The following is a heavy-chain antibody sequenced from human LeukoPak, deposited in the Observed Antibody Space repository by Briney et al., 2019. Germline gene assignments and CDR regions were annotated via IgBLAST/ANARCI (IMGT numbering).Heavy chain of an antibody. V-gene: IGHV3-53*01. CDR3: AREGGAGGTIDY. D-gene: IGHD2-8*01. CDR2: IYSGGST. CDR1: GFTVSSY. J-gene: IGHJ4*02. Sequence: GGSLRLSCAASGFTVSSYMSWVRQAPGKGLEWVSVIYSGGSTYYADSVKGRFTISRDNSKNTLYLQMNSLRAEDTAVYYCAREGGAGGTIDYWGQGTLVTVSS.